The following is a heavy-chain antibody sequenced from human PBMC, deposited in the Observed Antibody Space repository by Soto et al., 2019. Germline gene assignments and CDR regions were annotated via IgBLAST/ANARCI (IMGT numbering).Heavy chain of an antibody. J-gene: IGHJ2*01. CDR2: ISGGGART. V-gene: IGHV3-23*01. D-gene: IGHD2-2*01. CDR3: ARKVLGSTSRPDWWYFDL. CDR1: GFTFINYA. Sequence: EVQLLESGGGLVQPGGSLRLSCVGSGFTFINYAMNWVRQPPETGLEWVSKISGGGARTLDADTVKGRFTISRDNSKNTVNLQTNSLRADDTAVYYCARKVLGSTSRPDWWYFDLWGRGTLVTVSS.